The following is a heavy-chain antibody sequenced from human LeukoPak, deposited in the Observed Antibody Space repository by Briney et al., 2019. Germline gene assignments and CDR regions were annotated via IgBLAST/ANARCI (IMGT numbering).Heavy chain of an antibody. CDR2: IYHSGST. CDR1: GGSISSSNW. J-gene: IGHJ4*02. V-gene: IGHV4-4*02. D-gene: IGHD6-13*01. CDR3: ARSRIAAALDY. Sequence: PSETLSLTCAVSGGSISSSNWWCWVRQPPGKGLEWIGEIYHSGSTNYNPSLKGRVTISVDKSKNQFSLKLSSVTAADTAVYYCARSRIAAALDYWGQGTLVTVSS.